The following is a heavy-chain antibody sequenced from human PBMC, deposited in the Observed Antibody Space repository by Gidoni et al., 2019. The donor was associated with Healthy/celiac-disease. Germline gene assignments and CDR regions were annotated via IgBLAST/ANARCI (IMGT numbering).Heavy chain of an antibody. D-gene: IGHD1-26*01. CDR2: IYYSGST. V-gene: IGHV4-59*01. J-gene: IGHJ4*02. CDR3: ARDSGSYSDY. Sequence: QVQLQESGPGLVKPSETLSRTCTVAGGSISSYYWSWIRQPPGKGLEWIGYIYYSGSTNYNPSLMSRVTISVDTSKNQFSLKLSSVTAADTAVYYCARDSGSYSDYWGQGTLVTVSS. CDR1: GGSISSYY.